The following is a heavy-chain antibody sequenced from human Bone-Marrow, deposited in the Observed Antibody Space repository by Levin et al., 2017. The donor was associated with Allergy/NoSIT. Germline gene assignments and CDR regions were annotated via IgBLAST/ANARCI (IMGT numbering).Heavy chain of an antibody. CDR1: GGSSSGYY. CDR3: SRGRSSYYPNDAFDI. J-gene: IGHJ3*02. V-gene: IGHV4-34*01. CDR2: INHSGIT. Sequence: GSLRLSCSVYGGSSSGYYLNWIRQPPGKGLEWIGEINHSGITNYNPSLSTRVTISHDTSKKQISLRLTSVTAADTAVYYCSRGRSSYYPNDAFDIWGRGTLVTVSS. D-gene: IGHD1-26*01.